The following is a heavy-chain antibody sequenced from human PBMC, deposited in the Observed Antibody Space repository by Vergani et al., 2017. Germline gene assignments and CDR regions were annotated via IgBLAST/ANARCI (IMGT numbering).Heavy chain of an antibody. CDR2: IKSKTDGATT. D-gene: IGHD6-19*01. J-gene: IGHJ4*02. CDR3: TTGLGR. Sequence: EVQLVESGGGLVQPGGSLRLSCAALGFPFSSNEMNWVRQAPGKGLEWVGRIKSKTDGATTDYAAPVKGRFTISRDDSKNTLYLQMNSLKTEDTAVYYCTTGLGRWGQGTLVTVSS. CDR1: GFPFSSNE. V-gene: IGHV3-15*07.